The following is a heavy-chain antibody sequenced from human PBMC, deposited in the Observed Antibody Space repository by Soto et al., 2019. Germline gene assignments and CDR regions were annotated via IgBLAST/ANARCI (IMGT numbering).Heavy chain of an antibody. CDR1: GYSFTSYD. D-gene: IGHD2-2*01. V-gene: IGHV1-8*01. CDR2: MNPNSGNT. CDR3: ARAPFLTTLVVPAANGWFDP. Sequence: GASVKVSYEASGYSFTSYDINCVRQATGQGLEWMGWMNPNSGNTGYAQKFQGRVTMTRNTSISTAYMELSSLRSEDTAVYYCARAPFLTTLVVPAANGWFDPWGQGTLVTVSS. J-gene: IGHJ5*02.